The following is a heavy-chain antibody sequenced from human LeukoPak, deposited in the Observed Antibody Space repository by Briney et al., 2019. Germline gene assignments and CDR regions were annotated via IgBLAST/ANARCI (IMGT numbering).Heavy chain of an antibody. D-gene: IGHD1-26*01. CDR1: GFTFSSYG. CDR3: ARENAEWELRPGNYYYGMDV. J-gene: IGHJ6*02. CDR2: IWYDGSNK. V-gene: IGHV3-33*01. Sequence: GGSLRLSCAASGFTFSSYGMHWVRQAPGKGLEWVAVIWYDGSNKYYADSVKGRFTISRDNSKNTLYLQMNSLRAEDTAVYYCARENAEWELRPGNYYYGMDVWGQGTTVTVSS.